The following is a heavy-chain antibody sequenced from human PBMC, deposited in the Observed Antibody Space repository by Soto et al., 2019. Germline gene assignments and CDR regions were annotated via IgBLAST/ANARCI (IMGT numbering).Heavy chain of an antibody. D-gene: IGHD3-16*01. J-gene: IGHJ6*03. CDR3: ATDGGSTSSSAYNYCMDV. CDR1: GDTFSSYS. Sequence: GASVKVSCKASGDTFSSYSISWVRQAPGQGLEWMGRIIPMVGTPNYAQKFQGRVTFSADKSTSTAYMVLNSLISDDTAVYYCATDGGSTSSSAYNYCMDVWGKRTPVTVSS. CDR2: IIPMVGTP. V-gene: IGHV1-69*08.